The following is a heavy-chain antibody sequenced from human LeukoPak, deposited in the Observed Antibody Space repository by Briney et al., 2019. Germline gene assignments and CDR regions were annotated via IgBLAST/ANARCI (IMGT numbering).Heavy chain of an antibody. J-gene: IGHJ5*02. D-gene: IGHD3/OR15-3a*01. Sequence: ASVKVSCKASGYTLTSYYMNWVRQAPGQGLGWMGIINPSSGRTTYAQKFQGRVTMTRDTSTSTVYMELTSLRSEDTAVFYCARGGLPARSWFDPWGQGTLVTVSS. CDR1: GYTLTSYY. V-gene: IGHV1-46*01. CDR2: INPSSGRT. CDR3: ARGGLPARSWFDP.